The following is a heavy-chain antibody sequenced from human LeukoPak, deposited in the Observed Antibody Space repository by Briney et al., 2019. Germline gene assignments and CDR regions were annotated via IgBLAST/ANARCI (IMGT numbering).Heavy chain of an antibody. D-gene: IGHD2-2*02. CDR3: ARDIVVVPAAIKAYNWFDP. Sequence: SETQSLTCAVYGGSFSGYYWSWIRQPPGKGLEWIGEINHSGSTNYNPSLKSRVTISVDTSKNQFSLKLSSVTAADTAVYYCARDIVVVPAAIKAYNWFDPWGQGTLVTVSS. V-gene: IGHV4-34*01. CDR2: INHSGST. CDR1: GGSFSGYY. J-gene: IGHJ5*02.